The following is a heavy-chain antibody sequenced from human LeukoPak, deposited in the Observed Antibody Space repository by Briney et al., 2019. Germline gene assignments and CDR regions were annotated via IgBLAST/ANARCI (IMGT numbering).Heavy chain of an antibody. Sequence: GGSLRLSCAASGYTFSSYAMHWVRQAPGKGLEWVAVISYDGSNKYYADSVKGRFTISRDNSKNTLYLQMNSLRAEDTAVYYCARDHYYGSGSYPPRWGQGTLVTVSS. CDR1: GYTFSSYA. CDR3: ARDHYYGSGSYPPR. V-gene: IGHV3-30-3*01. J-gene: IGHJ4*02. D-gene: IGHD3-10*01. CDR2: ISYDGSNK.